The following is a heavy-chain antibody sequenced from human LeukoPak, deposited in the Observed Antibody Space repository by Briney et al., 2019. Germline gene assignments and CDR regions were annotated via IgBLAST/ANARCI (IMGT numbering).Heavy chain of an antibody. CDR3: ARDNSSGWSVFDY. D-gene: IGHD6-19*01. CDR1: GFSLSTRGMR. Sequence: ESGPALMHPTPTLTLTFTFPGFSLSTRGMRVSWLRQPPVKALEWLARIDWDDDKYYSTSLKTRLTISKDTSKNQVVLTMTNMDPVDTATYYCARDNSSGWSVFDYWGQGTLVTVAS. V-gene: IGHV2-70*04. CDR2: IDWDDDK. J-gene: IGHJ4*02.